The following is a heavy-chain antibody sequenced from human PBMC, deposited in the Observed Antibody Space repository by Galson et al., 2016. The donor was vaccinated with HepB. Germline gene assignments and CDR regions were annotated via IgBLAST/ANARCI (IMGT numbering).Heavy chain of an antibody. V-gene: IGHV3-43*02. J-gene: IGHJ6*02. Sequence: SLRLSCAASGFTFEDYAMHWVRQGPGKSLNWIALISGDGVSTYYADSVRGRFTVSRDNRRNSLFLQMSSLRPEDTGLYYRAKDLYTNSGADYQYVMDVWGHGTTVTVSS. CDR1: GFTFEDYA. D-gene: IGHD4-23*01. CDR2: ISGDGVST. CDR3: AKDLYTNSGADYQYVMDV.